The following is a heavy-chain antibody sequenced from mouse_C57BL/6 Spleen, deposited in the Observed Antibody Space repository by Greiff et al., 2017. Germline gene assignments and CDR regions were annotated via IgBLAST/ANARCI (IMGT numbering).Heavy chain of an antibody. CDR3: ARKGIYYDSFDY. D-gene: IGHD2-4*01. Sequence: QVQLQQPGAELVKPGASVKMSCKASGYTFTSYWITWVKQRPGQGLEWIGRIYPGDGDTNYNGKFKGKATLTADKSSSTAYMQLSSLTSEDSAVYFCARKGIYYDSFDYWGQGTTLTVSS. CDR2: IYPGDGDT. V-gene: IGHV1-55*01. J-gene: IGHJ2*01. CDR1: GYTFTSYW.